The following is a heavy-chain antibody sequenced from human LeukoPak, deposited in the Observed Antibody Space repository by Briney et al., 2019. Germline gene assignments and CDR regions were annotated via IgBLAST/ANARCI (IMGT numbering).Heavy chain of an antibody. D-gene: IGHD3-10*01. Sequence: GGSLRLSCAASGFTFSSYEMNWVRQAPGKGLEWVSYISSSGSTIYYADSVKGRFIISRDNAKNSLYLQMNSLRAEDTAVYYCARGFGSGSYAQHGPNWGQGTLVTVSS. CDR3: ARGFGSGSYAQHGPN. J-gene: IGHJ4*02. CDR2: ISSSGSTI. CDR1: GFTFSSYE. V-gene: IGHV3-48*03.